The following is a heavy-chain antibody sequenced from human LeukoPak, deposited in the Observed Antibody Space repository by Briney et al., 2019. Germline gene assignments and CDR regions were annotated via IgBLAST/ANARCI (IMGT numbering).Heavy chain of an antibody. J-gene: IGHJ4*02. D-gene: IGHD5-24*01. CDR3: AKGDDIGKHPTRAYYFDT. Sequence: PGGSLRLSCAASGFTFSRHAMSWVRQAPGKGLEWVSTTGLNSVNTLCAESVQGRFSISRDNSKNTLDLQMDNLRVDDTAVYYCAKGDDIGKHPTRAYYFDTWGQGTLVTVFS. CDR2: TGLNSVNT. V-gene: IGHV3-23*01. CDR1: GFTFSRHA.